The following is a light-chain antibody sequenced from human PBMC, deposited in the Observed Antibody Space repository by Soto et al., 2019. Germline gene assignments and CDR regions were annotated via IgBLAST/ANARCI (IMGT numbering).Light chain of an antibody. V-gene: IGLV1-44*01. CDR2: GNN. CDR1: GSSIGTNT. CDR3: AAWDGSLNNVL. J-gene: IGLJ2*01. Sequence: QSVLTQPPSASGTPGQRVTISCSGSGSSIGTNTVNWYRQLPGTAPNLLIYGNNQRPSGVPDRFSGSKSGTSASLAISGLQSEDEAEYYWAAWDGSLNNVLFGGGTKLTVL.